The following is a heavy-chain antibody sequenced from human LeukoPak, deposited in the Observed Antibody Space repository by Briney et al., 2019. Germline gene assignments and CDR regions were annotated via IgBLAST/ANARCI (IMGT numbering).Heavy chain of an antibody. Sequence: SETLSLTCTVSGGSISSYYWSWIRQPPGKGLEWIGYIYYSGSTNYNPSLKSRVTISVDTSKNQFSLKLSSVTAADTAVYYCARGGYCSSTSCYKSSRWFDPWGQGTLVTASS. CDR2: IYYSGST. CDR1: GGSISSYY. V-gene: IGHV4-59*01. D-gene: IGHD2-2*02. CDR3: ARGGYCSSTSCYKSSRWFDP. J-gene: IGHJ5*02.